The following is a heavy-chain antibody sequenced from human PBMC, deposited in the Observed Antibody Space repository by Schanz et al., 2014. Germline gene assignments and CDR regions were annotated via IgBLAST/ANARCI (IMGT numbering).Heavy chain of an antibody. V-gene: IGHV7-4-1*02. CDR1: GYTFAMYD. Sequence: GKLVQSGSELKKPGASVKVSCKASGYTFAMYDMNWVRQAPGQGLEWMGWINTNTGKPPYAQGFPGRFVFSLDTSVSTVYLQISSLKAEDTAVYYCAKRAFGEVATIERHFDYWGQGTLVTVSS. CDR3: AKRAFGEVATIERHFDY. J-gene: IGHJ4*02. CDR2: INTNTGKP. D-gene: IGHD5-12*01.